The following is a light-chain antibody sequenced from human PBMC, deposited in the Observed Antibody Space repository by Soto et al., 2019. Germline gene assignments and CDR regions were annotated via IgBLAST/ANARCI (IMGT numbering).Light chain of an antibody. Sequence: EIVLTQSPGTLSLSPGERATLSCRASQSVRGNYLAWYQQKSGQAPRLLIYAASSRATGIPDRFSGSGSGTDFTLTISRLEPEDFAVYYCQQYGTSPYTFGQGTKLEIK. CDR3: QQYGTSPYT. J-gene: IGKJ2*01. V-gene: IGKV3-20*01. CDR1: QSVRGNY. CDR2: AAS.